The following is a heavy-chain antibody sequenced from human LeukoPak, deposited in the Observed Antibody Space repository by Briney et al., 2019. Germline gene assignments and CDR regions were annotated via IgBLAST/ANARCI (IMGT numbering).Heavy chain of an antibody. CDR1: GGSLSGYY. V-gene: IGHV4-59*01. CDR2: RESNGYT. CDR3: ARGVYGAYFDF. D-gene: IGHD4-17*01. J-gene: IGHJ4*02. Sequence: PETLSLTCSFSGGSLSGYYWSWLRQPPGKGLEWIAYRESNGYTEYYPSLMSRVKISLDTSKNQLSLKLTSVTAADTAVCYCARGVYGAYFDFWGQGTLVTVSS.